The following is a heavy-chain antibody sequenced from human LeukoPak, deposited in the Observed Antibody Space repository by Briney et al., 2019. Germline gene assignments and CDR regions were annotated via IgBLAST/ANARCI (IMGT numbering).Heavy chain of an antibody. CDR1: GYTFTGYY. V-gene: IGHV1-2*02. J-gene: IGHJ4*02. CDR3: ARGLRDSLLWFGELPSSFDY. D-gene: IGHD3-10*01. CDR2: INPNSGGT. Sequence: ASVKVSCKASGYTFTGYYMHWARQAPGQGLEWMGWINPNSGGTNYAQKFQGRVTMTRDTSISTAYMELSRLRSDDTAVYYCARGLRDSLLWFGELPSSFDYWGQGTLVTVSS.